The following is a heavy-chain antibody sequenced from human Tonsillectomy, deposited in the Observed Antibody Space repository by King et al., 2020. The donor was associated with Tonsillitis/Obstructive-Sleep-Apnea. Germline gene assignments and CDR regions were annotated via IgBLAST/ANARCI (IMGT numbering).Heavy chain of an antibody. J-gene: IGHJ4*02. V-gene: IGHV4-39*01. CDR3: ARRGADQWLDSLHYLDY. CDR1: GGSVSSSTYH. Sequence: LQLQESGPGLVKPSETLSLTCTVSGGSVSSSTYHWGWIRQPPGRGLEWIGSIYYSGTTYYNPSLKSRITISVDTSKNQFSLKLSSLTAADTAVYYCARRGADQWLDSLHYLDYWGQGTLVTVSS. D-gene: IGHD6-19*01. CDR2: IYYSGTT.